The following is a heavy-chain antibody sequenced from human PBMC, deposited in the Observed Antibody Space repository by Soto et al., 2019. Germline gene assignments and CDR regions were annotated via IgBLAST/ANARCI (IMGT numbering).Heavy chain of an antibody. CDR1: GYTFTSYG. CDR2: ISTYNGNT. J-gene: IGHJ5*02. D-gene: IGHD3-3*01. CDR3: ARGISYAFWSGDTDWFDP. Sequence: ASVKVSCKASGYTFTSYGVSWVRQAPGQGLEWMGWISTYNGNTKYAQKFQDRVIMTTDTSTSTAYMELRSLRSDDTAVYYCARGISYAFWSGDTDWFDPWGQGTLVTVSS. V-gene: IGHV1-18*01.